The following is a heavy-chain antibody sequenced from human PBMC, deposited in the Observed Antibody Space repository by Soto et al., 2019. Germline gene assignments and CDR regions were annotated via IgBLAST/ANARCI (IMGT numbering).Heavy chain of an antibody. D-gene: IGHD3-22*01. V-gene: IGHV1-3*01. J-gene: IGHJ5*02. CDR2: INAGNGNT. Sequence: ASVKVSCKASGYTFTSYAMHWVRQAPGQRLEWMGWINAGNGNTKYSQKFQGRVTITRDTSASTAYMELSSLRSEDTAVYYCARTHGGGYYYTNWFDPWGQGPLVTVSS. CDR3: ARTHGGGYYYTNWFDP. CDR1: GYTFTSYA.